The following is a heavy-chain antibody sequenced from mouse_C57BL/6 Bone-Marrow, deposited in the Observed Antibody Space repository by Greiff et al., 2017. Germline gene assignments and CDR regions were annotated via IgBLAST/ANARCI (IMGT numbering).Heavy chain of an antibody. CDR3: ARRDYGSSRYWYFGV. J-gene: IGHJ1*03. D-gene: IGHD1-1*01. CDR2: IYPGDGDT. V-gene: IGHV1-82*01. Sequence: VQLQQPGPELVKPGASVKISCKASGYAFSSSWMNWVKQRPGKGLEWIGRIYPGDGDTNYNGKFKGKATLTADKSSSTAYMQLSSLTSEDSAVYFCARRDYGSSRYWYFGVWGKGTTVTVSS. CDR1: GYAFSSSW.